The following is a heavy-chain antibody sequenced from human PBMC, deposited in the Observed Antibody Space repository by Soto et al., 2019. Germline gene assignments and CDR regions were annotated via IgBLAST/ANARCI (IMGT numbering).Heavy chain of an antibody. J-gene: IGHJ5*01. CDR2: IYHIGSP. Sequence: SETLYLTCTVSGRPVSSGGYYWTWIRQFPGKGLGWIGYIYHIGSPSYNPYLKSRLSMSLDASKNQFSLNLTSVTAADTDIYYCVRDRALDSSGHWFDSWGQGTLVTVSS. CDR3: VRDRALDSSGHWFDS. CDR1: GRPVSSGGYY. V-gene: IGHV4-30-4*01. D-gene: IGHD6-19*01.